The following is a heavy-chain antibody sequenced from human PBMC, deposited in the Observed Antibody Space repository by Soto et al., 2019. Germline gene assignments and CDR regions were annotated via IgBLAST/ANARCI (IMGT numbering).Heavy chain of an antibody. D-gene: IGHD2-2*01. Sequence: SETLSLTCTVSGGSISSYYWSCLRQPAGKGLEWIGRIYTSGSTNYNPSLKSRVTMSVDTSKNQFSLKLSSVTAADTAVYYCATHYSRGDAFDIWGQGTMVTVSS. CDR1: GGSISSYY. J-gene: IGHJ3*02. V-gene: IGHV4-4*07. CDR3: ATHYSRGDAFDI. CDR2: IYTSGST.